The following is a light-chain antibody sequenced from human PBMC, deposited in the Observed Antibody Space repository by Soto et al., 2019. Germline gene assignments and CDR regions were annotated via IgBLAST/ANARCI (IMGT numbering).Light chain of an antibody. CDR3: SSCTSSSTLE. V-gene: IGLV2-14*01. CDR2: DVS. Sequence: QSALTQPASVSGSPGQSITISCTGTSSDVGGYNYVSWYQQHPGKAPKLMIYDVSNRPSGVSNRFSGSKSGNTASLTISGLQAEDEADYYCSSCTSSSTLEIGGGTKLTVL. CDR1: SSDVGGYNY. J-gene: IGLJ2*01.